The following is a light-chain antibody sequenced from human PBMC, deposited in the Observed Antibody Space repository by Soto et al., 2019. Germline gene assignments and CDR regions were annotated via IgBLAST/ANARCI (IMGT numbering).Light chain of an antibody. Sequence: DIQMTQSPSSLSASVGDRVTITCRASQGISNYLAWYQQKPGKVPKLLIYAASTLQSGVPSRFSGSGSGTDFTLTISSLPPEDVATYYFQKYNSAPRLTFGGGTKVEIK. V-gene: IGKV1-27*01. CDR2: AAS. J-gene: IGKJ4*01. CDR1: QGISNY. CDR3: QKYNSAPRLT.